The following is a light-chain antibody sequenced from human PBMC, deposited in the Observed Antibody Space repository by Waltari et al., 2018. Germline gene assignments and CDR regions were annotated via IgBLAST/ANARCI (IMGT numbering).Light chain of an antibody. J-gene: IGKJ1*01. CDR2: GAS. CDR3: LQYNDWPPWT. Sequence: EIVMTQSPATLSVSPGERATLSCRASQSVTSNLAWYQQNPGQAPRLLIFGASTRATDIPARFSGSGSGTEFTLTICSLQSEDFAVYYCLQYNDWPPWTFGQGTKVEIK. V-gene: IGKV3-15*01. CDR1: QSVTSN.